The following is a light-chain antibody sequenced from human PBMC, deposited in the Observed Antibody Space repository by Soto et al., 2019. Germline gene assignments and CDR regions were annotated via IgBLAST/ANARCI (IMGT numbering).Light chain of an antibody. V-gene: IGKV3-20*01. Sequence: EIMLTQSPCTLSLSPGERATLSCRASQSVDSTYLAWYQQKPDQSPRLLIYATSTRAAGIPDRFSGSGSGTDFTLTISRLEPDDVAVYYCQQYDTSPPMYTLGQGTKVDIK. CDR1: QSVDSTY. J-gene: IGKJ2*01. CDR2: ATS. CDR3: QQYDTSPPMYT.